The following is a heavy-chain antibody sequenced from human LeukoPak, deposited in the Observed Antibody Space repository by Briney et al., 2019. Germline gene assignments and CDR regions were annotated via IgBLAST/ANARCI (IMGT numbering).Heavy chain of an antibody. CDR3: ARALNYDSSGYYYVG. Sequence: ASVKVSCKASGYTFTDYYMHWVRQAPGQGPEWMGWINPKNGGTGYAQKFQGRVTITRDTSITTVYMEMSRLTSDDTAVYYCARALNYDSSGYYYVGWGQGTLVTVSS. J-gene: IGHJ4*02. D-gene: IGHD3-22*01. V-gene: IGHV1-2*02. CDR1: GYTFTDYY. CDR2: INPKNGGT.